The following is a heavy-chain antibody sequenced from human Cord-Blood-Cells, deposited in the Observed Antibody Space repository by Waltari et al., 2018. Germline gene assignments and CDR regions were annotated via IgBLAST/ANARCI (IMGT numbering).Heavy chain of an antibody. Sequence: FTVSSNYMSWVRQAPGKGLEWVSVIYSGGSTYYADSVKGRFTISRDNSKNTLYLQMNSLRAEDTAVYYCARSNYYGSGSRAFDIWGQGTMVTVSS. CDR2: IYSGGST. V-gene: IGHV3-53*01. CDR3: ARSNYYGSGSRAFDI. CDR1: FTVSSNY. J-gene: IGHJ3*02. D-gene: IGHD3-10*01.